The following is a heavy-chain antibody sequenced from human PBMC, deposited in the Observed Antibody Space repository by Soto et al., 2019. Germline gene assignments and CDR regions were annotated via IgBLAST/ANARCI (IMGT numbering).Heavy chain of an antibody. CDR3: ARDPSRYFEWLSPPGGWFDP. D-gene: IGHD3-9*01. J-gene: IGHJ5*02. CDR2: IIPIFGTA. Sequence: QVQLVQSGAEVKKPGSSVKVSCKASGGTFSSYAISWVRQAPGQGLEWMGGIIPIFGTANYAQKFQGRVTITADESTSTAYMELSSLRSEDTAVYYCARDPSRYFEWLSPPGGWFDPWGQGTLVTVSS. V-gene: IGHV1-69*12. CDR1: GGTFSSYA.